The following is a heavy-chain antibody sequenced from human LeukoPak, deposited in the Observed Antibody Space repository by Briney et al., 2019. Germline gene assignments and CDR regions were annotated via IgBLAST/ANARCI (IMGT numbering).Heavy chain of an antibody. CDR3: AREDSSGYPTFDY. CDR2: ISYDGSNK. Sequence: GRSLRLSCAASGVTFSSYAMHWVRQAPGKGLEWVAVISYDGSNKYYADSVKGRFTISRDNSKNTLYLQMNSLRAEDTAVYYCAREDSSGYPTFDYWGQGTLVTVSS. J-gene: IGHJ4*02. CDR1: GVTFSSYA. V-gene: IGHV3-30-3*01. D-gene: IGHD3-22*01.